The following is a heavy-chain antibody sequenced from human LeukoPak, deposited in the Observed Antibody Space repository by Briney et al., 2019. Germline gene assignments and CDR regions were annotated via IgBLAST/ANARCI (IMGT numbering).Heavy chain of an antibody. CDR1: GFTFDDYT. J-gene: IGHJ4*02. CDR3: AKDIGVGSCNGCLFDY. D-gene: IGHD2-15*01. Sequence: GGSLRLSCAASGFTFDDYTMHWVHQAPGKGLEWISLITWDGDSTYYADSVKGRFTISRDNSKNSLYLQMNSLRTEDTALYYCAKDIGVGSCNGCLFDYWGQGTLVTVSS. CDR2: ITWDGDST. V-gene: IGHV3-43*01.